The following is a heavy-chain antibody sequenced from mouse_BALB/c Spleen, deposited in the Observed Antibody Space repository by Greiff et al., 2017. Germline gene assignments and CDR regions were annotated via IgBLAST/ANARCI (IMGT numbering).Heavy chain of an antibody. CDR1: GYTFTSYW. CDR3: ARFYYYGSIWYFDV. CDR2: INPSNGRT. J-gene: IGHJ1*01. Sequence: VQLQQPGAELVKPGASVKLSCKASGYTFTSYWMHWVKQRPGQGLEWIGEINPSNGRTNYNEKFKSKATLTVDKSSSTAYMQLSSLTSEDSAVYYCARFYYYGSIWYFDVWGAGTTVTVSS. D-gene: IGHD1-1*01. V-gene: IGHV1S81*02.